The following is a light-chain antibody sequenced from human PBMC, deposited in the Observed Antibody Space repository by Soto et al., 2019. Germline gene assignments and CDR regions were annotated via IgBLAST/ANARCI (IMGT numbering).Light chain of an antibody. CDR1: QSVSSSY. J-gene: IGKJ1*01. CDR2: GAS. V-gene: IGKV3-20*01. Sequence: ESVLTQSPGTLSLSPGEGATLSCRASQSVSSSYLAWYQQKPGRDPRLLIYGASSRATGIPDRFSGSGSGTDFTLTISRLEPEDFAVYYCQQYGTSSWTFGQGTKVDIK. CDR3: QQYGTSSWT.